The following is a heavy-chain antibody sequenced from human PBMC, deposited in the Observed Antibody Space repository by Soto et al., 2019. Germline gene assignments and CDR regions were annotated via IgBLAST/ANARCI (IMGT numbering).Heavy chain of an antibody. CDR1: GFAFSNYN. D-gene: IGHD3-22*01. J-gene: IGHJ4*02. CDR2: ISSSSTFK. CDR3: ARDPPLSMIVVVGVDDF. Sequence: PGGSLRLSCAASGFAFSNYNMNWVRQAPGKGLEWVSSISSSSTFKNYADSVKGRFTISRDNGNNSVYLQMNGLRAEDAGVYYCARDPPLSMIVVVGVDDFWGQGTLVTVSS. V-gene: IGHV3-21*01.